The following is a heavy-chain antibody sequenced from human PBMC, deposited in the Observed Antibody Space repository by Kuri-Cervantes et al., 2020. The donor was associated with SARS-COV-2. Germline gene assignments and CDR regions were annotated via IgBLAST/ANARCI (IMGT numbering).Heavy chain of an antibody. D-gene: IGHD3-10*01. CDR2: ISAYNGNT. V-gene: IGHV1-18*01. J-gene: IGHJ4*02. CDR1: GYTFTSYG. CDR3: AREPSGWFGEFLFDY. Sequence: ASVKVSCKASGYTFTSYGISWVRQAPGQGLEWMGWISAYNGNTNYAQKPQGRVTMTTDTSTSTTYMELRSLRSDGTAAYYCAREPSGWFGEFLFDYWGQGTLVTVSS.